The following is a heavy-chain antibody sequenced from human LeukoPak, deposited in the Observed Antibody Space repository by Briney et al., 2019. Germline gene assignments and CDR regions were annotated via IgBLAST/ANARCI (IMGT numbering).Heavy chain of an antibody. J-gene: IGHJ6*02. CDR2: IYYSGST. Sequence: PSETLSLTCTVSGGSISSSSYYWGWIRQPPGKGLEWIGSIYYSGSTYYNPSLKSRVTISVDTSKNQFSLKLSSVTAADTAVYYCARGLGSSWGLGYYYYGMDVWGQGTTVTVSS. CDR1: GGSISSSSYY. CDR3: ARGLGSSWGLGYYYYGMDV. D-gene: IGHD6-13*01. V-gene: IGHV4-39*01.